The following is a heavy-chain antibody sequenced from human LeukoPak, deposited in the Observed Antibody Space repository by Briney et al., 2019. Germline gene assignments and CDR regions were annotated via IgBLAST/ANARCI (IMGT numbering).Heavy chain of an antibody. CDR1: GYTFTSYG. J-gene: IGHJ3*02. CDR2: ISAYNGNT. CDR3: ATERQGAFDI. Sequence: ASVKVSCKASGYTFTSYGISWVRQAPGQGLEWMGWISAYNGNTNYAQKLQGRVTMTRNTSISTAYMELSSLRSEDTAVYYCATERQGAFDIWGQGTMVTVSS. V-gene: IGHV1-18*01.